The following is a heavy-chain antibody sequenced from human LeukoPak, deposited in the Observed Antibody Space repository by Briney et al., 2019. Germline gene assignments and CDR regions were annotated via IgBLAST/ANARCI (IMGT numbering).Heavy chain of an antibody. CDR1: GLTVSSNY. CDR3: ARHGSITMVRGRLRYYYMDV. D-gene: IGHD3-10*01. CDR2: IYSGGST. V-gene: IGHV3-53*01. Sequence: GGSLRLSSAVSGLTVSSNYMGWVRQAAGEGLGWDSVIYSGGSTYYADSVKGRFTSSRDNSKNTLYLQMNSLRAEDTAVYYCARHGSITMVRGRLRYYYMDVWGKGTTVTISS. J-gene: IGHJ6*03.